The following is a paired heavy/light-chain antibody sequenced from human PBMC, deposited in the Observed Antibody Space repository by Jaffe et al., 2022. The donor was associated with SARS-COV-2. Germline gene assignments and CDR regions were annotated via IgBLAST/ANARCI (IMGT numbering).Light chain of an antibody. CDR3: QQYYNTPQT. Sequence: DIVMTQSPDSLAVSLGERATINCKSSQSVLYSSNNKNYLAWYQQKPGQPPKLLIYWASTRESGVPDRFSGSGSGTDFTLTISSLQAEDVAVYYCQQYYNTPQTFGQGTKVEVK. CDR2: WAS. J-gene: IGKJ1*01. V-gene: IGKV4-1*01. CDR1: QSVLYSSNNKNY.
Heavy chain of an antibody. CDR3: ARVVQHCTNTTCYAGNWFDP. V-gene: IGHV4-39*01. J-gene: IGHJ5*02. D-gene: IGHD2-2*01. CDR2: IYYSGST. CDR1: GGSISSRSYY. Sequence: QLQLQESGPGLVKPSETLSLTCTVSGGSISSRSYYWGWIRQPPGKGLEWIGSIYYSGSTYSNPSLKSRVTISVDRTKNQFSLKLSSVTAADTAVYYCARVVQHCTNTTCYAGNWFDPWGRGTLVTVSS.